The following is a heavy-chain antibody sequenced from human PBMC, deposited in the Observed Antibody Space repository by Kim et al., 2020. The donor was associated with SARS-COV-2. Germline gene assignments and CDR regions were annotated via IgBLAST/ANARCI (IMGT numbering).Heavy chain of an antibody. D-gene: IGHD3-9*01. CDR3: ARDPQYYDILTGYSPWVYFDY. J-gene: IGHJ4*02. Sequence: FTISRDNAKNTLYLQMNSLRAEDTAVYYCARDPQYYDILTGYSPWVYFDYWGQGTLVTVSS. V-gene: IGHV3-74*01.